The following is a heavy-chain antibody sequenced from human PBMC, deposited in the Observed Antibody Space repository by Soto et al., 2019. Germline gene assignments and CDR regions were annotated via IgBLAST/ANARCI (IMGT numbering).Heavy chain of an antibody. CDR2: IYHSGSP. D-gene: IGHD5-18*01. CDR3: ASGVRGYSYGFHYYYYGMDV. Sequence: PSETVSQTCVDAGGSNISGRYCWSWIRKPPGKGLEWIGHIYHSGSPYYNPSLKSRVTISVDTSKNQFSLKLSSVTAADTAVYYCASGVRGYSYGFHYYYYGMDVWGQGTTVTVSS. V-gene: IGHV4-30-2*01. CDR1: GGSNISGRYC. J-gene: IGHJ6*02.